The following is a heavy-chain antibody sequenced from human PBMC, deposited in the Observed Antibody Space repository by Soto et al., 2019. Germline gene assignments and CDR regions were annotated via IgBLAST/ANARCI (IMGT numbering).Heavy chain of an antibody. J-gene: IGHJ2*01. V-gene: IGHV4-30-4*01. Sequence: SETLSLTCTVSGASINNNDYYWSWIRQTPGKGLEWIGYVYYSGSTDYIPSLKSRLSMSIDKSQNQFTLKLNSVTAADTATYFCARMSYFYDKWYFDLWGRGTLVTVSS. CDR1: GASINNNDYY. CDR3: ARMSYFYDKWYFDL. D-gene: IGHD3-22*01. CDR2: VYYSGST.